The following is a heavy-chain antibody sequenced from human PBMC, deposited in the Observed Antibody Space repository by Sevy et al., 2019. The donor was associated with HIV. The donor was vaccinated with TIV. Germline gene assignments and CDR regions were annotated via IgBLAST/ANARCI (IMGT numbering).Heavy chain of an antibody. CDR1: GGSFSGYY. CDR3: ARLDKDCSGGSCSYYDGMDV. V-gene: IGHV4-34*01. D-gene: IGHD2-15*01. Sequence: SETLSLTCAVYGGSFSGYYWRWIRQPPGKGLEWIGEINHSGSTNYNPSLKSRVTISVDTSKNQFSLKRSSVTAADTAVYYCARLDKDCSGGSCSYYDGMDVWGQGTTVTVSS. CDR2: INHSGST. J-gene: IGHJ6*02.